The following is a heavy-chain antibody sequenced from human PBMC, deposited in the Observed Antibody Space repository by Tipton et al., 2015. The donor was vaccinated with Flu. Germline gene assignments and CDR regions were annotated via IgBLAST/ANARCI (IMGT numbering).Heavy chain of an antibody. Sequence: SLRLSCAVSGFTFSSYWMHWVRQAPGKGLVWVSRINSDGSTTNYADSVKGRFTISRDNAKNTLYLQMNSLRAEDTAVYYCARVAGGGNPYYFDYWGQGTLVTVPS. CDR3: ARVAGGGNPYYFDY. CDR1: GFTFSSYW. D-gene: IGHD4-23*01. CDR2: INSDGSTT. V-gene: IGHV3-74*01. J-gene: IGHJ4*02.